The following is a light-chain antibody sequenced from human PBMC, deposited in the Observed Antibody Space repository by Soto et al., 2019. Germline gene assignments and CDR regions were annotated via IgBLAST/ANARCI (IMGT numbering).Light chain of an antibody. Sequence: DIPMTQSPSTLSASVGDRVTITCRASQSISSWLAWYQQKPGKAPKLLIYDASSLESGVPSRFSGSGSGTAFTLSISSLQPDDFATYYCQQYNSYSRTFGQGTKVEIK. V-gene: IGKV1-5*01. CDR1: QSISSW. J-gene: IGKJ1*01. CDR3: QQYNSYSRT. CDR2: DAS.